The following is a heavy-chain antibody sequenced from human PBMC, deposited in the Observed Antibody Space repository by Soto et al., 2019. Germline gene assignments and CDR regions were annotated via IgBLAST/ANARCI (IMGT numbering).Heavy chain of an antibody. D-gene: IGHD3-10*01. V-gene: IGHV4-34*01. Sequence: QVQLQQWGAGLLKPSETLSLTCAVYGGSFSGYYWSWIRQPPGKGLEWIGEINHSGSTNYNPSLKSRVTISVDTSKNQFSLKPSSVTAADTAVYYCASWLGDDAFDIWGQGTMVTVSS. J-gene: IGHJ3*02. CDR2: INHSGST. CDR1: GGSFSGYY. CDR3: ASWLGDDAFDI.